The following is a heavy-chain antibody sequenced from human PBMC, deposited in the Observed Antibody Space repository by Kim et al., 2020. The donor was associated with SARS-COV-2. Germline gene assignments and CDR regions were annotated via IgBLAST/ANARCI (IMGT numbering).Heavy chain of an antibody. CDR2: IYYSGST. V-gene: IGHV4-59*01. D-gene: IGHD6-13*01. Sequence: SETLSLTCTVSGGSISSYYWSWIRQPPGKGLEWIGYIYYSGSTNYNPSLKSRVTISVDTSKNQFSLKLSSVTAADTAVYYCARLSSKPAAGFVDWGQGTLVTVSS. J-gene: IGHJ4*02. CDR1: GGSISSYY. CDR3: ARLSSKPAAGFVD.